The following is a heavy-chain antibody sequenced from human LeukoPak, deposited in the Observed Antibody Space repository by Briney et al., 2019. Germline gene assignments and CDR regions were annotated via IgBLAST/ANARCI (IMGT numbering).Heavy chain of an antibody. CDR2: ITNGGSGT. CDR1: GFIFSDYY. V-gene: IGHV3-11*01. Sequence: GGSLRLSCAASGFIFSDYYMTWVRQAPGKGLEPISYITNGGSGTFYADSVKDRFTISRDNAKNSLYLHMSSLRVEDTAVYYCARERGSSWFYQAFDLWGQGALVIVSS. CDR3: ARERGSSWFYQAFDL. D-gene: IGHD6-19*01. J-gene: IGHJ4*02.